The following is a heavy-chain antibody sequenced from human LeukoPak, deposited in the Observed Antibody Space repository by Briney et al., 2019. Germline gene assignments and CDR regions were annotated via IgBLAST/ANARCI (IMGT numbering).Heavy chain of an antibody. V-gene: IGHV4-39*01. CDR2: IYYSGST. CDR3: ARPRYSGSYWGFDY. Sequence: KPSETLPLTCTFSGGSISSSSYYWGWIRQPPGKGLEWIGSIYYSGSTYYNPSLKSRVTISVDTSKNQFSLKLSSVTAADTAVYYCARPRYSGSYWGFDYWGQGTLVTVSS. D-gene: IGHD1-26*01. CDR1: GGSISSSSYY. J-gene: IGHJ4*02.